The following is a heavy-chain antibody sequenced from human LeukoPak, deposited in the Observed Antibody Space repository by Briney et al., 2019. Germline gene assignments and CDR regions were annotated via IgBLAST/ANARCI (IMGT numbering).Heavy chain of an antibody. CDR1: GFTFSRYA. Sequence: GGSLRLSCAASGFTFSRYALHWVRQAPAKGLEWVAIISYDGSDKEYADTVKGRVTISRDNSKITLFLQMNCLRTEDTAVYYCARDFGWLKTFDYWGLGTLVTVSS. J-gene: IGHJ4*02. CDR2: ISYDGSDK. D-gene: IGHD5-12*01. CDR3: ARDFGWLKTFDY. V-gene: IGHV3-30-3*01.